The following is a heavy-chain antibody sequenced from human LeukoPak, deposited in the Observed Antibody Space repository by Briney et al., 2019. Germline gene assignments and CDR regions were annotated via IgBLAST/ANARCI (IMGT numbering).Heavy chain of an antibody. J-gene: IGHJ4*02. CDR3: AKGNYGEKIDY. CDR2: IWYGGSNT. V-gene: IGHV3-33*06. D-gene: IGHD4-17*01. Sequence: GGSLRLSCAASGFTFSTYGMHWVRQAPGKGLEWVAVIWYGGSNTYYADSVKGRFTISRDNSKNTLYLQMNSLKAEDAALYYCAKGNYGEKIDYWGPGTLVTVSS. CDR1: GFTFSTYG.